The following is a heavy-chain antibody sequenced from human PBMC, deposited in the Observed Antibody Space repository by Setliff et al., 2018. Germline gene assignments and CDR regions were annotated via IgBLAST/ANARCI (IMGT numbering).Heavy chain of an antibody. CDR2: MNPNSGNT. D-gene: IGHD3-10*01. CDR1: GYTFTSYD. J-gene: IGHJ3*02. CDR3: ARELLDGYDAFDI. Sequence: PSVKVSCKASGYTFTSYDINWVRQATGQGLEWMGWMNPNSGNTGYAQKFQGRVTITTDESTSTAYMELSSLRSEDTAVYYCARELLDGYDAFDIWGQGTMVTVSS. V-gene: IGHV1-8*03.